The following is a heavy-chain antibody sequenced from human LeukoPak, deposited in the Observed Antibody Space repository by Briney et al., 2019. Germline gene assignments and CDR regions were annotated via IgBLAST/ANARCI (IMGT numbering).Heavy chain of an antibody. V-gene: IGHV4-38-2*01. J-gene: IGHJ4*02. D-gene: IGHD3-10*01. CDR1: GYSISSGYY. CDR2: IYHSGST. Sequence: SETLSLTCAVSGYSISSGYYWGWIRPPPGKGLEWIGSIYHSGSTYYNPSLKSRVTISVDTSKNQFSLKLSSVTAADTAVYYCARHNGSGSYYTRFDYWGQGTLVTVSS. CDR3: ARHNGSGSYYTRFDY.